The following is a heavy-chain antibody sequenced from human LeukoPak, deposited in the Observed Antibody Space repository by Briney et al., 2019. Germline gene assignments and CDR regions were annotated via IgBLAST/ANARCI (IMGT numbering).Heavy chain of an antibody. CDR3: VRSSAAAKYYFDY. Sequence: AGGSLRLSCAASGFIFSRHTMHWVRQAPGKGLQWVALISYDGSNEYFADSVKGRFTISRDNFRNTLSLQVNSLRLEDTAVYYCVRSSAAAKYYFDYWGQGTLVTVSS. V-gene: IGHV3-30-3*01. CDR2: ISYDGSNE. J-gene: IGHJ4*02. D-gene: IGHD6-13*01. CDR1: GFIFSRHT.